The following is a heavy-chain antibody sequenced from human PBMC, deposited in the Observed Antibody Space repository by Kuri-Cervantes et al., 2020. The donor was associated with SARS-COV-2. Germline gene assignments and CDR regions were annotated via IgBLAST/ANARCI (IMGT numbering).Heavy chain of an antibody. Sequence: ASVKVSCKASGYTFTGYYMHWVRQAPGQGLEWMGWINPNSGGTNYAQKFQGRVTMTRDTSISTVYMKLSSLRSEDTAVYYCARDPHGFDYWGQGTLVTVSS. J-gene: IGHJ4*02. CDR3: ARDPHGFDY. CDR1: GYTFTGYY. CDR2: INPNSGGT. V-gene: IGHV1-2*02.